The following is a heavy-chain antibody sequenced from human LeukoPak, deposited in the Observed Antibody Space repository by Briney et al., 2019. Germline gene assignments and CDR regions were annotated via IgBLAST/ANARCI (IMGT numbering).Heavy chain of an antibody. V-gene: IGHV1-69*13. CDR3: ARYPRGYSGYDSLYFDY. Sequence: AASVKVSCKASGGTFSSYAISWVRQAPGQGLEWMGGFIPIFGTANYAQKFQGRVTITADESTSTAYMELGSLRSEDTAVYYCARYPRGYSGYDSLYFDYWGQGTLVTVSS. D-gene: IGHD5-12*01. J-gene: IGHJ4*02. CDR2: FIPIFGTA. CDR1: GGTFSSYA.